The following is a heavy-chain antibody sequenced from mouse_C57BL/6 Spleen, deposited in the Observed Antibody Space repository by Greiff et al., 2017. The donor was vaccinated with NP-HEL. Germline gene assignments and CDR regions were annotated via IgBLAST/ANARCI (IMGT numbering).Heavy chain of an antibody. CDR3: ARYHDYDSAWFAY. J-gene: IGHJ3*01. D-gene: IGHD2-4*01. CDR1: GYTFTNYR. Sequence: VQLQQSGAELVRPGTSVKMSCKASGYTFTNYRLGWAKQRPGHGLEWIGDIYPGGGYTNYNEKFKGQATLTADKSSSTAYMQFSSLTSEDSAIYYCARYHDYDSAWFAYWGQGTLVTVSA. CDR2: IYPGGGYT. V-gene: IGHV1-63*01.